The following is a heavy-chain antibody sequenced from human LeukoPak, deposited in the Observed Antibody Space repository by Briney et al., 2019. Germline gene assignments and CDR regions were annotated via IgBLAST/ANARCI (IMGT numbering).Heavy chain of an antibody. D-gene: IGHD1-1*01. CDR2: INTDGSST. V-gene: IGHV3-74*01. CDR1: GFTFSSYW. CDR3: AREGSEGYLFDF. Sequence: PGGSLRLSCAASGFTFSSYWMHWVRQAPGKGLVWVSRINTDGSSTSYADSVKGRFTISRDNAKNTLYQQMNSLRAEDTAVYYCAREGSEGYLFDFWGQGTLVTVSS. J-gene: IGHJ4*02.